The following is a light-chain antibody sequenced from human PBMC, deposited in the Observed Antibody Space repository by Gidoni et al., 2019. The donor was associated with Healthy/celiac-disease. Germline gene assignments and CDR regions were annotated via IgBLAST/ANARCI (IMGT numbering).Light chain of an antibody. Sequence: DIQITQSPSSLSASVGDRVTITCRASQSISSYLNWYQQKPGKAPKLLIYAASSLQSGVPSRFSGSGSGTDFTLTISSLQPEEFATYYCQQSYSTAITFGQGTRLEIK. V-gene: IGKV1-39*01. CDR2: AAS. CDR3: QQSYSTAIT. J-gene: IGKJ5*01. CDR1: QSISSY.